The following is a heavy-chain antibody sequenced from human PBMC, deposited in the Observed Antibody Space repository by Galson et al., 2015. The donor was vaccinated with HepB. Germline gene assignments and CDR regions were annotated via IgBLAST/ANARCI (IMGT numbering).Heavy chain of an antibody. V-gene: IGHV1-46*01. J-gene: IGHJ6*02. D-gene: IGHD6-19*01. CDR3: ASTVAAPGGPYYYYGMDV. CDR2: INPSGGST. Sequence: SVKVSCKASGYTFTSYYMHWVRQAPGQGLEWMGIINPSGGSTSYAQKFQGRVTMTRDTSTSTVYMELSSLRSEDTAVYYCASTVAAPGGPYYYYGMDVWGQGTTVTGSS. CDR1: GYTFTSYY.